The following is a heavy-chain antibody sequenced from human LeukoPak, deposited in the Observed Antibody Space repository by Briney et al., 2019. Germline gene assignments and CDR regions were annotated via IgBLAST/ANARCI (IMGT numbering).Heavy chain of an antibody. V-gene: IGHV4-4*02. CDR2: IYHSGST. CDR1: GGSISSSNW. D-gene: IGHD5-18*01. CDR3: ARAVEEYSYATLGY. Sequence: PSETLSLTCAVSGGSISSSNWWSWVRQSPGKGLEWIGEIYHSGSTSYNPSLKSRVTISVDKSKNQFSLKLSSVTAADTAVYYCARAVEEYSYATLGYWGQGTLVTVSS. J-gene: IGHJ4*02.